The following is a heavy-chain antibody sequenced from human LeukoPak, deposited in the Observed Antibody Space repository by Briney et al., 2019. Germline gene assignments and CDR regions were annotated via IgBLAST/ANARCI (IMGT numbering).Heavy chain of an antibody. CDR1: GFTFSGYW. CDR3: ARGETWLGYYGMDV. J-gene: IGHJ6*02. CDR2: INSDGSST. Sequence: GGSLRLSCAASGFTFSGYWMHWVRQAPGKGLVWVSRINSDGSSTSYADSVKGRFTISRDNAKNTLYLQMNSLRAEDTAVYYCARGETWLGYYGMDVWGQGTTVTVSS. D-gene: IGHD5-24*01. V-gene: IGHV3-74*01.